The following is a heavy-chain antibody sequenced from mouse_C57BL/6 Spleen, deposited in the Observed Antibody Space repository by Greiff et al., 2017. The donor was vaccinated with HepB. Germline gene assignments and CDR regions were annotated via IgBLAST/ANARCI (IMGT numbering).Heavy chain of an antibody. D-gene: IGHD2-3*01. V-gene: IGHV1-5*01. J-gene: IGHJ3*01. CDR1: GYTFTSYW. Sequence: VQLKQSGTVLSRPGASVKMSCKTSGYTFTSYWMHWVKQRPGQGLEWIGAIYPGNSDTSYNQKFKGKAKLTAVTSASTAYMELSSLTNEDSAVYYCTNDGYYVAWFAYWGQGTLVTVSA. CDR2: IYPGNSDT. CDR3: TNDGYYVAWFAY.